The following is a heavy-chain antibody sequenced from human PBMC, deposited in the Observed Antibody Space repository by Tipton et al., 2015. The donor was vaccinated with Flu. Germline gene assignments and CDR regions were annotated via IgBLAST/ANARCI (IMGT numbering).Heavy chain of an antibody. CDR1: GFTFSNAW. CDR2: IRSNADGGTT. Sequence: GSLRLSCAASGFTFSNAWMNWVRQAPGKGLEWVGRIRSNADGGTTDYPAPVKGRFTISRDDSTNTLFLQMNILKTEDTAVYYCAAAGYCSGGNCYSTGGHLRGWRYYYGLDVWGHGTTVTVSS. V-gene: IGHV3-15*01. CDR3: AAAGYCSGGNCYSTGGHLRGWRYYYGLDV. D-gene: IGHD2-15*01. J-gene: IGHJ6*02.